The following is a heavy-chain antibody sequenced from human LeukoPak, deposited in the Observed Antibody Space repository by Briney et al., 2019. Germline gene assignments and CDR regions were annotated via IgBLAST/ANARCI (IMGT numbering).Heavy chain of an antibody. V-gene: IGHV4-59*12. J-gene: IGHJ1*01. CDR2: IYYSGTT. CDR1: GGSISSYY. Sequence: SETLSLTCTVSGGSISSYYWSWIRQPPGKGLEWIGYIYYSGTTNYNPSLKSRVTMSVDTSKNQFSLKLSSVTAADTAVYYCAREGSYSGYFQHWGQGTLVTVSS. CDR3: AREGSYSGYFQH. D-gene: IGHD1-26*01.